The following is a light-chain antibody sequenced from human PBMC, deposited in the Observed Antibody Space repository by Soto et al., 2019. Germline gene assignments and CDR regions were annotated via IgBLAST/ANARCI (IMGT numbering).Light chain of an antibody. CDR1: QSGSSN. CDR3: QQYRNWPYT. V-gene: IGKV3-15*01. CDR2: GAS. J-gene: IGKJ2*01. Sequence: EIVMTKSPATLSVSPGERATLSCRARQSGSSNLAWYQQKPGQAPRLLIYGASTRATGIPARFSGSVSGTEFTLTFSSLQFEDFAVYYCQQYRNWPYTFGQGTKLEIK.